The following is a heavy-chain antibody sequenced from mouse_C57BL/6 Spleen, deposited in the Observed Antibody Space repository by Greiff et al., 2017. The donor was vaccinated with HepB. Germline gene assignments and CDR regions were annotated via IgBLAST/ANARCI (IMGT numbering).Heavy chain of an antibody. CDR1: GFSLTSYG. CDR2: IWSDGST. J-gene: IGHJ1*03. V-gene: IGHV2-6*03. D-gene: IGHD1-1*01. Sequence: VHLVESGPGLVAPSQSLSITCTVSGFSLTSYGVHWVRQPPGKGLEWLVVIWSDGSTTYNSALKSRLSISKDNSKSQVFLKMNSLQTDDTAMYYCARGAYYYGSSWYFDVWGTGTTVTVSS. CDR3: ARGAYYYGSSWYFDV.